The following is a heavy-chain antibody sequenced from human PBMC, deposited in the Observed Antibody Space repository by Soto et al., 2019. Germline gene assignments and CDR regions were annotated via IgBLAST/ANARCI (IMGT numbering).Heavy chain of an antibody. CDR3: AGIRGYSGYGGGMDV. CDR2: IYSGGST. V-gene: IGHV3-53*01. CDR1: GFTVSSNY. D-gene: IGHD5-12*01. J-gene: IGHJ6*02. Sequence: PGGSLRLSCAASGFTVSSNYMSWVRQAPGKGLEWVSVIYSGGSTYYADSVKGRFTISRDNSKNTLYLQMNSLRAEDTAVYYCAGIRGYSGYGGGMDVWGQGTTVTVSS.